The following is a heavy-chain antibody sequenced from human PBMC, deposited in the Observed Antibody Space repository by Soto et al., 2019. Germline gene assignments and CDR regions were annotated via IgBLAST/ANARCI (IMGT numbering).Heavy chain of an antibody. D-gene: IGHD3-22*01. J-gene: IGHJ6*02. Sequence: SVKVSCKASGGIFSSYAISWVRQAPGQGLEWMGGIIPIFGTANYAQKFQGRVTITADESTSTAYMELSSLRSEDTAVYYCARPRGDSSGYKTKHYCYYYYGMDVWGQGTTVTVSS. CDR1: GGIFSSYA. CDR3: ARPRGDSSGYKTKHYCYYYYGMDV. CDR2: IIPIFGTA. V-gene: IGHV1-69*13.